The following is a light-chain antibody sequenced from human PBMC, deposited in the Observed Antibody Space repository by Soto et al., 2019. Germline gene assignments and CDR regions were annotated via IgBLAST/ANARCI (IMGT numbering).Light chain of an antibody. Sequence: QSVLTQPASVSGSPGQSITFSCTGNSSDVGGYNYVAWYQQHPGKAPKLMIYEVSNRPSGVSHRFSGSKSGNTASLTISGLQAEDEADYFCSSYRSSTLSVFGTGTKLTVL. J-gene: IGLJ1*01. V-gene: IGLV2-14*01. CDR1: SSDVGGYNY. CDR2: EVS. CDR3: SSYRSSTLSV.